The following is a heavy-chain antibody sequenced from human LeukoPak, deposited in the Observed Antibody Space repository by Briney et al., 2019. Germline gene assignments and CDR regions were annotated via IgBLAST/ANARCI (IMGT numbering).Heavy chain of an antibody. CDR3: ASNCGGDCYLSYAFEL. V-gene: IGHV1-46*01. J-gene: IGHJ3*01. CDR1: GYTFTSYY. CDR2: INPSGGST. Sequence: APVKVSCKATGYTFTSYYVYWVRQAPGQGLEWMGIINPSGGSTTYAQKFQGRVTMTRDTSTSTVYMGLTSLRSEDTAVYYCASNCGGDCYLSYAFELWGQGTMVTVSS. D-gene: IGHD2-21*02.